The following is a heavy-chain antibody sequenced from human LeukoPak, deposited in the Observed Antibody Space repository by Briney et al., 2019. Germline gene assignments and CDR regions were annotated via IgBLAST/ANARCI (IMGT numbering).Heavy chain of an antibody. Sequence: GGSLRLSCAASGFTFSSYSMNWVRQAPGKGLEWVSSISSSSSYIYYADSVKGRFTISRDNAKNSLYLQMNSLRAENTAVYYCARGSLNLYYDYVWGSYRSDYWGQEPWSPSPQ. CDR3: ARGSLNLYYDYVWGSYRSDY. J-gene: IGHJ4*01. CDR2: ISSSSSYI. V-gene: IGHV3-21*01. D-gene: IGHD3-16*02. CDR1: GFTFSSYS.